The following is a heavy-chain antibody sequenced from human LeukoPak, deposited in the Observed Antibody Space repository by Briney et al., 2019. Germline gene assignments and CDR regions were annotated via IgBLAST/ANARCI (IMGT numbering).Heavy chain of an antibody. V-gene: IGHV4-38-2*02. J-gene: IGHJ4*02. D-gene: IGHD2/OR15-2a*01. CDR1: GYCISSGYY. CDR2: IYHSGST. CDR3: ARAPGEYYFDY. Sequence: PSETLTLTCTVSGYCISSGYYWGWIRQPPGKGLEWIGSIYHSGSTYHNPSLKSRVTISVDTSKNQFSLKLSSVTAADTAVYYCARAPGEYYFDYWGQGTLVTVSS.